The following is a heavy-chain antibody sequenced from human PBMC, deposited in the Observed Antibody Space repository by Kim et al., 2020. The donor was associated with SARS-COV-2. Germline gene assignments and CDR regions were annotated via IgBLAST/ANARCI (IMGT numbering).Heavy chain of an antibody. V-gene: IGHV4-59*13. CDR1: GGSISSYY. CDR2: IYYSGST. Sequence: SETLSLTCTVSGGSISSYYWSWIRQPPGKGLEWIGYIYYSGSTNYNPSLKSRVTISVDTSKNQFSLKLSSVTAADTAVYYCARAQYYYDSSGYELFIWF. D-gene: IGHD3-22*01. J-gene: IGHJ5*01. CDR3: ARAQYYYDSSGYELFIWF.